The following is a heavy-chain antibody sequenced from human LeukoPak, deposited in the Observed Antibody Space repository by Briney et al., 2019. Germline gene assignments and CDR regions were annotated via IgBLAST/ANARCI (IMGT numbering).Heavy chain of an antibody. D-gene: IGHD3-22*01. CDR1: GGSISSSSYY. CDR3: ATHPPDYYDSSGYERAYYFDY. V-gene: IGHV4-39*01. Sequence: SETLSLTCTVSGGSISSSSYYWGWIRQPPGKGLERIGSIYYSGSTYYNPSLKSRVTISVDTSKNQFSLKLSSVTAADTAVYYYATHPPDYYDSSGYERAYYFDYWRQRTLVTVSS. J-gene: IGHJ4*02. CDR2: IYYSGST.